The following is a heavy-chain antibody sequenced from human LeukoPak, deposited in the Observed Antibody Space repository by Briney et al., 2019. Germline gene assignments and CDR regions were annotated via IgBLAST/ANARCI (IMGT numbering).Heavy chain of an antibody. J-gene: IGHJ3*02. CDR2: ISAYNGNK. V-gene: IGHV1-18*01. D-gene: IGHD2-2*02. CDR1: GYTFTSYS. CDR3: ARGMSGYTEDPFDI. Sequence: ASVTVSCKASGYTFTSYSINWVRQAPGQGLEWMAWISAYNGNKNYAQKFQGRVTLSRETSTSTAYMELRSLRSDDTAVYFCARGMSGYTEDPFDIWGQGTVVTVSS.